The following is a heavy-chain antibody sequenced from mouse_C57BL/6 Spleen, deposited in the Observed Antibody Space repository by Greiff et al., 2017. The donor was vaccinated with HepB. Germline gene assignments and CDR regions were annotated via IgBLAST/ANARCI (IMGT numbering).Heavy chain of an antibody. J-gene: IGHJ2*01. D-gene: IGHD1-1*01. Sequence: QVQLQQPGAELVKPGASVKLSCKASGYTFTSYWMHWVKQRPGQGLEWIGMIHPNSGSTNYNEKFKSKATLTVDKSSSTAYMQLSSLTSEDSAVYYCARSHYGSSYNFDYWGQGTTLTVSS. CDR2: IHPNSGST. V-gene: IGHV1-64*01. CDR1: GYTFTSYW. CDR3: ARSHYGSSYNFDY.